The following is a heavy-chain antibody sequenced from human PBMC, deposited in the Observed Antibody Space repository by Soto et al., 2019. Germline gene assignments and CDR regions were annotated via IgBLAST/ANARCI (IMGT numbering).Heavy chain of an antibody. V-gene: IGHV3-23*01. CDR3: EKGAVPTTPVPLFDY. CDR2: ISGSGGST. Sequence: GSLLLPCAASGFTFSSYAMSWVRQAPGKGLEWVSAISGSGGSTYYADSVKGRFTISRDNSKNTLYLQMNSLRAEDTAVYYCEKGAVPTTPVPLFDYWGQGTLVTVYS. CDR1: GFTFSSYA. J-gene: IGHJ4*02. D-gene: IGHD1-1*01.